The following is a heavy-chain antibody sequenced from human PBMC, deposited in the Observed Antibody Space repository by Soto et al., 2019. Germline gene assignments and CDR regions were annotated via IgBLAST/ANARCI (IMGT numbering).Heavy chain of an antibody. D-gene: IGHD3-22*01. V-gene: IGHV5-51*01. CDR3: ARPDSSGYWGCGAFDI. J-gene: IGHJ3*02. CDR1: GYRFTSYW. CDR2: IYPGDSDT. Sequence: PGESLKISCKASGYRFTSYWIGWVRQMPGKGLEWMGIIYPGDSDTRYSPSFQGQVTISADKSISTAYLQWSSLKASDTAMYYCARPDSSGYWGCGAFDIWGQGTMVTVSS.